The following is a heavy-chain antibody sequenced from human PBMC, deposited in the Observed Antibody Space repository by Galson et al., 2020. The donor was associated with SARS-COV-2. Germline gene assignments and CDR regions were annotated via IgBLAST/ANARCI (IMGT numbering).Heavy chain of an antibody. Sequence: ASVKVSCTASGYTFTGYYMHWVRQAPGQGLEWMGWINPNSGGTNYAQKFQGRVTMTRDTSISTAYMELSRLRSDDTAVYYCAKDYYGSGMAFDIWGQGTMVTGSS. CDR3: AKDYYGSGMAFDI. D-gene: IGHD3-10*01. CDR2: INPNSGGT. CDR1: GYTFTGYY. V-gene: IGHV1-2*02. J-gene: IGHJ3*02.